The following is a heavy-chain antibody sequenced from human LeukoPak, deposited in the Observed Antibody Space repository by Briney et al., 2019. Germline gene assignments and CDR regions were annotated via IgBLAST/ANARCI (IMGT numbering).Heavy chain of an antibody. CDR3: ARTRYYYDSSGYLYYFDY. V-gene: IGHV4-39*07. Sequence: SETLPLTCTVSGGSISSSSYYWGWIRQPPGKGLEWIGSIYYSGSTYYNPSLKSRVTISVDTSKNQFSLKLSSVTAADTAVYYCARTRYYYDSSGYLYYFDYWGQGTLVTVSS. CDR1: GGSISSSSYY. CDR2: IYYSGST. D-gene: IGHD3-22*01. J-gene: IGHJ4*02.